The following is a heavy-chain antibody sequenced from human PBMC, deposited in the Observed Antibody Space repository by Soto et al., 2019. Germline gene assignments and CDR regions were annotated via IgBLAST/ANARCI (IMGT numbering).Heavy chain of an antibody. D-gene: IGHD3-3*01. Sequence: SETLSLTCAVYGGSFSVYYWSWIRHPPGKGLEWIGEINHSGSTNYNPSLKSRVTISVDTSKNQFSLKLSSVTAADTAVYYCAREGTYDFWSGYRYYYYYYGMDVWGQGTTVTVSS. CDR2: INHSGST. J-gene: IGHJ6*02. CDR1: GGSFSVYY. CDR3: AREGTYDFWSGYRYYYYYYGMDV. V-gene: IGHV4-34*01.